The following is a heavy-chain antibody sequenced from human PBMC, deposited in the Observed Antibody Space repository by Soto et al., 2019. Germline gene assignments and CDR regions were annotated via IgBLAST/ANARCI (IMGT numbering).Heavy chain of an antibody. Sequence: GESLKISFAASGFTFSSYRMRWVRQAPLKGLEWVGNIKQDGSEKYYVDSVKGRFTISRDNAKNSLYLQMNSLRAEDTAVYYCARDRGSGYFSYYYGMDVWGQGTTVTVSS. CDR2: IKQDGSEK. J-gene: IGHJ6*02. D-gene: IGHD3-22*01. V-gene: IGHV3-7*03. CDR1: GFTFSSYR. CDR3: ARDRGSGYFSYYYGMDV.